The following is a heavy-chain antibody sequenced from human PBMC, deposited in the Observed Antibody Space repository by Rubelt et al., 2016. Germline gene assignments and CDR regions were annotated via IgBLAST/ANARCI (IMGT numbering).Heavy chain of an antibody. V-gene: IGHV3-23*01. D-gene: IGHD1/OR15-1a*01. CDR1: GFTFSSYA. Sequence: EVQLLESGGGLVQPGGSLRLSCAASGFTFSSYAMSWVRQAPGKGLEWVSAISGSGGSTYYADSVKGRFTISMDNSKNTLYLQVNGLGAEDTAVYYCAKLGGRETNRYFDYWGQGTLVTVSS. CDR3: AKLGGRETNRYFDY. J-gene: IGHJ4*02. CDR2: ISGSGGST.